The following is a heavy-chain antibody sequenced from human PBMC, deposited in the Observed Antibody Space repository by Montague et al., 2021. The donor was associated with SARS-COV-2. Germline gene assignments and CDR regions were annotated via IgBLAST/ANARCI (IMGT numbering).Heavy chain of an antibody. Sequence: SLRLSCAAPGFTFSGCGMYWVRRAPGKGLEWLSSISGVSTGTYYADSVRGRFTISRDNSRDTLYLQMSSVRDEDTAIYYCAKSLLGVGTTGMDFWGQGTLVTVSS. J-gene: IGHJ4*02. CDR2: ISGVSTGT. CDR3: AKSLLGVGTTGMDF. CDR1: GFTFSGCG. D-gene: IGHD1-14*01. V-gene: IGHV3-23*01.